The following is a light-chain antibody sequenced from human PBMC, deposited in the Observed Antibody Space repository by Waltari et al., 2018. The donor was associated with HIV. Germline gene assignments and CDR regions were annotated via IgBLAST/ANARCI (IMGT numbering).Light chain of an antibody. J-gene: IGLJ2*01. CDR1: SSDIGAYDF. CDR2: EVT. V-gene: IGLV2-8*01. CDR3: SSYGDSLKVL. Sequence: QSALTQPPSASGSLGQSVTISCTGSSSDIGAYDFVSWFQQHPHSAPKLLLYEVTRRPSTVSDRFSGSRSGKTAFRTVAGLQPDDDATYFCSSYGDSLKVLFGGGTNVTVL.